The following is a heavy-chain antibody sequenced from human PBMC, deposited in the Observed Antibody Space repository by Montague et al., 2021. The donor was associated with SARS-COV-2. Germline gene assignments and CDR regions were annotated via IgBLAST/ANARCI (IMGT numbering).Heavy chain of an antibody. CDR3: ASGSEYYYHLFDY. Sequence: SETLSLTCTVSGASMSGYHCSWIRLPAGKALELIGLIYSNGDTTYNPSLKSRLTMSVNTSERQFSLKMTSMSAADTAIYYCASGSEYYYHLFDYWGHGNLVTVSS. D-gene: IGHD2/OR15-2a*01. J-gene: IGHJ4*01. CDR1: GASMSGYH. V-gene: IGHV4-4*07. CDR2: IYSNGDT.